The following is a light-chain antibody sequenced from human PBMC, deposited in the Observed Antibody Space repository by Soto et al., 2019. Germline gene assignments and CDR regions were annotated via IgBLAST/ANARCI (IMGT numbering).Light chain of an antibody. CDR3: STYTTGSTYL. J-gene: IGLJ2*01. CDR1: GNDVGGYNF. CDR2: DVS. Sequence: QSALTQPASVSGSHGQSITISCTGTGNDVGGYNFVSWFQHHPGKAPKLIIFDVSSRPSGVSDRFSGSKSGNTASLTISGLQAEDEADYYCSTYTTGSTYLFCGGTKLTVL. V-gene: IGLV2-14*03.